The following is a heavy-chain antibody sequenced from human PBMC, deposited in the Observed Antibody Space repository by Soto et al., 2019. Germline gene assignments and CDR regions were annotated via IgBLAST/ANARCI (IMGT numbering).Heavy chain of an antibody. V-gene: IGHV3-48*01. CDR3: AGPYDSSGYYYDDAFDI. D-gene: IGHD3-22*01. Sequence: EVQLVESGGGLVQPGGSLRLSCAASGFTFSSYSMNWVRQAPGKGLEWVSYISSSSSTIYYADSVKGRFTISRDNAKNSLYLQMNSLRAEDTAVYYCAGPYDSSGYYYDDAFDIWGQETMVTVSS. J-gene: IGHJ3*02. CDR1: GFTFSSYS. CDR2: ISSSSSTI.